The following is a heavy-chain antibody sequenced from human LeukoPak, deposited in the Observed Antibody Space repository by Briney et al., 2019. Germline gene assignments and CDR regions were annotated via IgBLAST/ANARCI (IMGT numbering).Heavy chain of an antibody. Sequence: SETLSLTCAVYGGSFSGYYWSWIRQPPGKGLEWIGEINHSGSTNYNPSLKSRVTISVDTSKNQFSLKLSSVTAADTAVYCCARARPYYDFWSGYPRAYNWFDPWGQGTLVTVSS. CDR2: INHSGST. CDR3: ARARPYYDFWSGYPRAYNWFDP. V-gene: IGHV4-34*01. J-gene: IGHJ5*02. D-gene: IGHD3-3*01. CDR1: GGSFSGYY.